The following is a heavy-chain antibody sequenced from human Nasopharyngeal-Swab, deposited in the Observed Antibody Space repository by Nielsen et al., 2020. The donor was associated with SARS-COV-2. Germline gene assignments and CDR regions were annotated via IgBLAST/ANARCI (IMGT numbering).Heavy chain of an antibody. CDR3: ARARITMIVVVDAFDI. CDR1: GGSISSGGYY. D-gene: IGHD3-22*01. J-gene: IGHJ3*02. Sequence: SETLSLTYTASGGSISSGGYYWSWIRQHPGKGLEWIGYIYYSGSAYYNPSLKSRVTISVDTSKNQFSLKLSSVTAADTAVYYCARARITMIVVVDAFDIWGQGTMVTVSS. CDR2: IYYSGSA. V-gene: IGHV4-31*03.